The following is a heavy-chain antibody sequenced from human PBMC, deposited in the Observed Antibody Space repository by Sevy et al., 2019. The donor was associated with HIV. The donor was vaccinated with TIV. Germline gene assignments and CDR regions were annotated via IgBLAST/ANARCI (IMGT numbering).Heavy chain of an antibody. Sequence: SETLSLTCAVSGYSISSGYYWGWIRQPPEKGLEWIGSIYHSGSTYYNPSLKSRVTISVDTSKNQFSLKLSSVTAADTAVYYCARSRPRISSGWNYYYYGMDVWGHGTTVTVSS. CDR1: GYSISSGYY. CDR3: ARSRPRISSGWNYYYYGMDV. D-gene: IGHD6-19*01. CDR2: IYHSGST. V-gene: IGHV4-38-2*01. J-gene: IGHJ6*02.